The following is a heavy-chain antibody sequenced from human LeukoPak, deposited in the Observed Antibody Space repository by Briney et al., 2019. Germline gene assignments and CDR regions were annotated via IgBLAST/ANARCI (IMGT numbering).Heavy chain of an antibody. CDR2: IYYTGTT. D-gene: IGHD3/OR15-3a*01. J-gene: IGHJ5*02. V-gene: IGHV4-39*01. CDR3: ARQEIGLRSFDP. Sequence: SETLSLTCTVSGGSISSSLYWGWIRPPPGKNLEWLGSIYYTGTTHYNPSLKSRVTISVDTSKNQFSLNLSSVTAADTAVYYCARQEIGLRSFDPWGQGTLATVS. CDR1: GGSISSSLY.